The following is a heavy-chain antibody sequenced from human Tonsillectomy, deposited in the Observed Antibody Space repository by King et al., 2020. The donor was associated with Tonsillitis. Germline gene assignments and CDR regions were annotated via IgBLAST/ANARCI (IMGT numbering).Heavy chain of an antibody. V-gene: IGHV4-61*07. J-gene: IGHJ4*02. CDR2: IYYRGST. D-gene: IGHD5-18*01. Sequence: YWSWIRQPPGNGLEWIGYIYYRGSTHYNPSLTIPVTISVDTSQKQFSLNLISVTHADTAVYYCARRAYSYGLGVYFDYWGQGTLVTVSS. CDR1: Y. CDR3: ARRAYSYGLGVYFDY.